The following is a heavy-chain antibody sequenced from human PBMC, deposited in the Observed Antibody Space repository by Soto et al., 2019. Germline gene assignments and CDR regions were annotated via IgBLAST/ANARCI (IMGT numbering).Heavy chain of an antibody. CDR2: ISAHNGNT. J-gene: IGHJ4*02. V-gene: IGHV1-18*01. CDR1: GYTFTSYG. D-gene: IGHD1-1*01. CDR3: ARGRYGDY. Sequence: QVHLVQSGAEVKKPGASVKVSCKCSGYTFTSYGITWVRQAPGQGLEWMGWISAHNGNTDYAQKVQGRVTVTRDTSTSTAYMELRSLRSDDTAVYYCARGRYGDYWGQGALFTVSS.